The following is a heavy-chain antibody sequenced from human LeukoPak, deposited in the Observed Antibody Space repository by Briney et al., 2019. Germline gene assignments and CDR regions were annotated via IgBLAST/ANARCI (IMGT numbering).Heavy chain of an antibody. CDR3: AREGSDRYGANPRLDV. Sequence: SETLSLTCTVSGGSISTYYWSWIRQPPGKGLEWIGYIHDSGITNYNASLKRRVTISVDTSKNQFSLKLISVTAADTAVYYCAREGSDRYGANPRLDVWGKGATVTVSS. J-gene: IGHJ6*04. CDR2: IHDSGIT. V-gene: IGHV4-59*01. D-gene: IGHD4-23*01. CDR1: GGSISTYY.